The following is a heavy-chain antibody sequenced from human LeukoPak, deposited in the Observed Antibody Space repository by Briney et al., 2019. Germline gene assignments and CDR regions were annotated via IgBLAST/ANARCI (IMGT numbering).Heavy chain of an antibody. CDR2: ISAYNGNT. Sequence: ASVKVSCNASGYTFTSYGISWVRQAPGQGLEWMGWISAYNGNTNYAQKLQGRVTMTTDTSTSTAYMELRSLRSDDTAVYYCARDREYQLLSGAFDIWGQGTVVTVSS. CDR3: ARDREYQLLSGAFDI. CDR1: GYTFTSYG. J-gene: IGHJ3*02. V-gene: IGHV1-18*01. D-gene: IGHD2-2*01.